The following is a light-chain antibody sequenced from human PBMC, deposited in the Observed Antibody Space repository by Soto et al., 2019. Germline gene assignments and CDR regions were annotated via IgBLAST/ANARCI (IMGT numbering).Light chain of an antibody. J-gene: IGKJ5*01. CDR3: QQRSNWPT. Sequence: IVMTQSPATLSGSPGEGATLSCRASQSVSSNLAWYQQKPAQAPRLLIYGASTRATGIPARFSGSGSGTDFTLTISSLEPEDFAVYYCQQRSNWPTFGQGTRLEIK. V-gene: IGKV3-11*01. CDR2: GAS. CDR1: QSVSSN.